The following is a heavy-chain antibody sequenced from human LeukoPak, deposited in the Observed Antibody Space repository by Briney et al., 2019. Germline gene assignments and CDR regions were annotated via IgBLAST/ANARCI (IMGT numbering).Heavy chain of an antibody. CDR1: GGSNSSYY. CDR3: ARPGQSNWWVYFNY. Sequence: PSETLSLTCTVSGGSNSSYYWTWIRQPPGKGLEWIGYIHTSGSTNYNPSLKSRVTMSVDMSKNQFSLRLTSVTAADTAVYYCARPGQSNWWVYFNYWGQGTVVTVSS. D-gene: IGHD2-15*01. CDR2: IHTSGST. V-gene: IGHV4-4*09. J-gene: IGHJ4*02.